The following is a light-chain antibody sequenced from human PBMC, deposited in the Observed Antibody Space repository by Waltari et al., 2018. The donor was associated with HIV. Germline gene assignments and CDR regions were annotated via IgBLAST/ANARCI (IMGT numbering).Light chain of an antibody. J-gene: IGLJ2*01. CDR3: SSHTITRTLV. V-gene: IGLV2-14*03. Sequence: QSVLTQPASMSGSPGQSITISCTGSGLDIGLYDFVSWYKQLPNMAPQLIIFGFNRRPSGVNSRFSGSKSGYMASLTISGLQAEDEADYYCSSHTITRTLVFGGGTKLTVL. CDR2: GFN. CDR1: GLDIGLYDF.